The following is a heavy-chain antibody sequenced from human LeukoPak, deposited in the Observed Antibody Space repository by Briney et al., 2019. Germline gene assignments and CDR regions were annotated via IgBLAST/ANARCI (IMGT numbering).Heavy chain of an antibody. D-gene: IGHD1-26*01. V-gene: IGHV4-59*12. J-gene: IGHJ4*02. CDR3: ARAGPQSGSYNSPRFDY. Sequence: SETLSLTCTVSGDSISSYYWSWIRQPPGKGLEWIGYIYYSGGTNYNPSLKSRVTISVDTSKNQFSLKLSSVTAADTAVYYCARAGPQSGSYNSPRFDYWGQGTLVTVSS. CDR1: GDSISSYY. CDR2: IYYSGGT.